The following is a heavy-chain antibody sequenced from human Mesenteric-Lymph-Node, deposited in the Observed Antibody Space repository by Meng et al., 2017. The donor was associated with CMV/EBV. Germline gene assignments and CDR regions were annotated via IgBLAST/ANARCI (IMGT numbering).Heavy chain of an antibody. V-gene: IGHV3-48*04. J-gene: IGHJ6*02. CDR3: AREFGGWELHYYYYGMDV. CDR1: GFTFSSYS. CDR2: ISSSSSTI. Sequence: GGSLRLSCAASGFTFSSYSMNWVRQAPGKGLEWVSYISSSSSTIYYADSVKGRFTISRDNAKNSLYLQMNSLRAEDTAVYYCAREFGGWELHYYYYGMDVWGQGTAVTVSS. D-gene: IGHD1-26*01.